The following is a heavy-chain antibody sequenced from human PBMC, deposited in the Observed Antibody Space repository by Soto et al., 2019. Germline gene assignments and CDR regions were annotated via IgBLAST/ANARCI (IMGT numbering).Heavy chain of an antibody. V-gene: IGHV3-30-3*01. Sequence: QVQLVESGGGVVQPGRSLRLSCAASGFTFSSYAMHWVRQAPGKGLEWVAVISYDGSNKYYADSVKGRFTISRDNSKHSLYLQMNSLRAADTAVYYCARDYYRFNSGYGFSMDVWGQGTTVTVSS. CDR2: ISYDGSNK. D-gene: IGHD5-12*01. CDR3: ARDYYRFNSGYGFSMDV. CDR1: GFTFSSYA. J-gene: IGHJ6*02.